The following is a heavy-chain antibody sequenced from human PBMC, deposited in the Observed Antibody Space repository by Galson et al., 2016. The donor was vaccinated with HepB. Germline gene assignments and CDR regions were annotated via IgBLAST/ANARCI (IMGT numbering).Heavy chain of an antibody. Sequence: SVKVSCKVSGYTLTELSIHWVRQAPGKGLEWMGGSDPEDGDTIYAQKFQGRVTMTEDTSTDTAYMELSSLRSEDTAVYYCATWGDFWSGYSDGHTYWGQGTLVTVSS. CDR3: ATWGDFWSGYSDGHTY. J-gene: IGHJ4*02. D-gene: IGHD3-3*01. CDR2: SDPEDGDT. CDR1: GYTLTELS. V-gene: IGHV1-24*01.